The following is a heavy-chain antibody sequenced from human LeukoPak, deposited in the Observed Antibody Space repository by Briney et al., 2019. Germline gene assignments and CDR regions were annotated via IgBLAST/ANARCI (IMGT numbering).Heavy chain of an antibody. V-gene: IGHV3-11*01. J-gene: IGHJ4*02. D-gene: IGHD3-10*01. CDR3: AKVLLMVRAPFDY. CDR1: GFTFSDYY. Sequence: GGSLRLSCAASGFTFSDYYMSWIRQAPGKGLEWVSYISSSGSTTYYADSVKGRFTISRDNSKNTLYLQMNSLRAEDTAVYYCAKVLLMVRAPFDYWGQGTLVTVSS. CDR2: ISSSGSTT.